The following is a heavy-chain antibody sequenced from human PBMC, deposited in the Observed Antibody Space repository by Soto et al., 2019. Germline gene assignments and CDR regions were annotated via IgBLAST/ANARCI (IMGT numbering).Heavy chain of an antibody. CDR1: GFTFSSYE. CDR2: ISSSGSTI. V-gene: IGHV3-48*03. J-gene: IGHJ6*02. CDR3: ARALITGTIRYYYYGMDV. Sequence: PGGSLRLSCAASGFTFSSYEMNWVRQAPGKGLEWVSYISSSGSTIYYADSVKGRFTISRDNAKNSLYLQMNSLRAEDTAVYYCARALITGTIRYYYYGMDVWGQGTTVTVSS. D-gene: IGHD1-7*01.